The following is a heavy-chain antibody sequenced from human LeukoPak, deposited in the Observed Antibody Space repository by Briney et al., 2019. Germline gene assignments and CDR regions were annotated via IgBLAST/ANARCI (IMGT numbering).Heavy chain of an antibody. J-gene: IGHJ3*02. Sequence: SETLSLTCTVSGGSISSYYWSWVRQPPGKALEWIGNIFYSGSTYYSPSLKSLVTISLDTSRYQFSLKLNSVTAADTAVYYCAKSNGYGLIDIWGQGTMVTVSS. D-gene: IGHD3-22*01. CDR1: GGSISSYY. CDR2: IFYSGST. CDR3: AKSNGYGLIDI. V-gene: IGHV4-59*12.